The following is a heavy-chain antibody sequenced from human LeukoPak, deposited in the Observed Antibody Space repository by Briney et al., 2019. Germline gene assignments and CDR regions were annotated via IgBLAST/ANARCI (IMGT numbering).Heavy chain of an antibody. CDR2: ISAYNGNT. D-gene: IGHD3-10*01. CDR3: ARDGGSGSYYTNWCDP. Sequence: ASVKVSCKASGYTFTSYGISWVRQAPGQGLEWMGWISAYNGNTHYAQKLQGRVTMTTGTSTSTAYMELRSLRSDDTAVYYCARDGGSGSYYTNWCDPWGQGTLVTVSS. J-gene: IGHJ5*02. CDR1: GYTFTSYG. V-gene: IGHV1-18*01.